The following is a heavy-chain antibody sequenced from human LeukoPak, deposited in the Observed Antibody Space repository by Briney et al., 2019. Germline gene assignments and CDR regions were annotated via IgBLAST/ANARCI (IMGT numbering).Heavy chain of an antibody. V-gene: IGHV1-18*01. J-gene: IGHJ4*02. CDR1: GYTFTGYF. D-gene: IGHD6-19*01. Sequence: GASVKVSCKASGYTFTGYFMHWVRQAPGQGLEWMGWISAYNGNTNYAQKLQGRVTMTTDTSTSTAYMELRSLRSDDTAVYYCARVDGAVAGRVIDYWGQGTLVTVSS. CDR2: ISAYNGNT. CDR3: ARVDGAVAGRVIDY.